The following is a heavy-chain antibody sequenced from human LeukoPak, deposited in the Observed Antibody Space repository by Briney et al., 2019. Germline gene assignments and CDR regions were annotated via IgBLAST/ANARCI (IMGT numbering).Heavy chain of an antibody. J-gene: IGHJ5*02. CDR2: IRSKAYGGTT. D-gene: IGHD1-26*01. CDR1: GFTFGDYA. V-gene: IGHV3-49*04. CDR3: TRPSSVVGSSAYRWFDP. Sequence: GGSLRLSCTASGFTFGDYAMSWVRQAPGKGLEWVGFIRSKAYGGTTEYAASVKGRFTISRDDSKNTAYLQMNSLKTEDTAVYYCTRPSSVVGSSAYRWFDPWGQGTLVTVSS.